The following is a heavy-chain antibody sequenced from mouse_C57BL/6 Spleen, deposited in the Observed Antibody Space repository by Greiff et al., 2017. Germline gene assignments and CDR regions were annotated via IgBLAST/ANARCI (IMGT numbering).Heavy chain of an antibody. D-gene: IGHD4-1*01. J-gene: IGHJ3*01. Sequence: QVQLQQSGAELARPGASVKLSCKASGYTFTSYGISWVKQRTGQGLEWIGEIYPRSGNTYYNEKFKGKGTLTADKSASTGYMELRSLTSEDSAVYFCAETGTEFAYWGQGTLVTVSA. V-gene: IGHV1-81*01. CDR2: IYPRSGNT. CDR3: AETGTEFAY. CDR1: GYTFTSYG.